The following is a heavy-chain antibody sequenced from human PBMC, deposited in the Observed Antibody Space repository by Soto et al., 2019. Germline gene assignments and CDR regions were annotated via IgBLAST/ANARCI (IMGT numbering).Heavy chain of an antibody. Sequence: QVQLQESGPGLVKPSQTLSLTCTVSGGSISSGGYYWSWIRQHPGKGLEWIGYIYYSGSTYYNPSLKSRVTLPVDTSKNQFSLKRSFVPAADTAVYYCERGERGLGGADYWGQGTLVTVSS. CDR2: IYYSGST. J-gene: IGHJ4*02. D-gene: IGHD3-16*01. CDR1: GGSISSGGYY. CDR3: ERGERGLGGADY. V-gene: IGHV4-31*03.